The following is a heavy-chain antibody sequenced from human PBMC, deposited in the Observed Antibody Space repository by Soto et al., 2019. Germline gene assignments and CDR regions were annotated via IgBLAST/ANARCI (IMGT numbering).Heavy chain of an antibody. CDR3: ARDKGYYDSSGYYGVFDY. CDR1: GGSISSGDYY. V-gene: IGHV4-30-4*01. Sequence: PSETLSLTCTVSGGSISSGDYYWSWIRQPPGKGLEWIGYIYYSGSTYYNPSLKGRVNISVDTSKNQFSLKLISVTAADTAVYYCARDKGYYDSSGYYGVFDYWGQGTLVTVSS. CDR2: IYYSGST. J-gene: IGHJ4*02. D-gene: IGHD3-22*01.